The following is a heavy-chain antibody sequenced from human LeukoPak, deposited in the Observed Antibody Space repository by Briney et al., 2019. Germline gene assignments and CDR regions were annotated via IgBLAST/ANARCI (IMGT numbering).Heavy chain of an antibody. J-gene: IGHJ5*02. CDR1: GYTFTGYY. Sequence: ASVKVSCKASGYTFTGYYMHWVRQAPGQGLEWMGWINPNSGGTDYAQKFQGWVTMTRDTSISTAYMELSRLRSDDTAVYYCARAGVRYFDWSRWGWFDPWGQGTLVTVSS. CDR2: INPNSGGT. D-gene: IGHD3-9*01. V-gene: IGHV1-2*04. CDR3: ARAGVRYFDWSRWGWFDP.